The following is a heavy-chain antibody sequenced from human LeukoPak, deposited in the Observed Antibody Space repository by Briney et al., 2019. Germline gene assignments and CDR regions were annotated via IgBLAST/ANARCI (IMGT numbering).Heavy chain of an antibody. V-gene: IGHV7-4-1*02. Sequence: GASVKVSCKASGDTFTSYAMNWVRQAPGQGLEWMGWINTNTGNPTYAQGFTGRFVFSLDTSVSTAYLQISSLKAEDTAVYYCARESAVTLPDYYYYYGMDVWGQGTTVTVSS. CDR3: ARESAVTLPDYYYYYGMDV. CDR1: GDTFTSYA. J-gene: IGHJ6*02. CDR2: INTNTGNP. D-gene: IGHD5-18*01.